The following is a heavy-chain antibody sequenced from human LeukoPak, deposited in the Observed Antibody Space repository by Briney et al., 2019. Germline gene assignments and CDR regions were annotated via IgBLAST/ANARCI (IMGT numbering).Heavy chain of an antibody. J-gene: IGHJ4*02. D-gene: IGHD3-10*01. V-gene: IGHV4-30-4*01. CDR2: IYYSGST. Sequence: SETLSLTCTVSGGSISNYYWSWIRQPPGKGLEWIGYIYYSGSTYYNPSLKSRVTISVDTSKNQFSLKLSSVTAADTAVYYCARYRFGTKPYFDYWGQGTLVTVSS. CDR3: ARYRFGTKPYFDY. CDR1: GGSISNYY.